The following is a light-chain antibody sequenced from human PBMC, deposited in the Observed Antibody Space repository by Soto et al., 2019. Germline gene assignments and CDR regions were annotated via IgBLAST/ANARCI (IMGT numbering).Light chain of an antibody. CDR3: QKSSNWPPPT. CDR2: DAS. J-gene: IGKJ4*01. CDR1: QSVSSSY. Sequence: PGERVTLSCRASQSVSSSYLTWHQQKPGQAPRLLIYDASNRATGIPARFSGSGSGTDFTLTIRSLEPEDFAVYYCQKSSNWPPPTVGGGNKVAIK. V-gene: IGKV3-11*01.